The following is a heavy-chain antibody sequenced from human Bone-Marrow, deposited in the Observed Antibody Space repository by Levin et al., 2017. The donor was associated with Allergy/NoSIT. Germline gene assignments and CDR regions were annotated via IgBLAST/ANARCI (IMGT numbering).Heavy chain of an antibody. CDR3: ARDRWDDMYNWFDP. Sequence: PGESLKISCTASGFDFSTSALHWVRQAPGKGLEWVAVTSSDGSNRYYADSVKGRFTIARDNSKNTLYLHMNSLRSEDTAVYYCARDRWDDMYNWFDPWGQGTLVTVSS. CDR2: TSSDGSNR. J-gene: IGHJ5*02. D-gene: IGHD3-22*01. CDR1: GFDFSTSA. V-gene: IGHV3-30*04.